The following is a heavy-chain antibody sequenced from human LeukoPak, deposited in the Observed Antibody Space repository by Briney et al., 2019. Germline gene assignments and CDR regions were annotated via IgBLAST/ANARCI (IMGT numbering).Heavy chain of an antibody. V-gene: IGHV1-18*01. D-gene: IGHD1-14*01. CDR1: GYTFNSYG. CDR3: ATEPGLDFDY. Sequence: ASVKVSCKASGYTFNSYGISWVRQAPGQGLEWMGWISAYNGHTNYAQKFQGRVTMTTDTSTSTAYMDLRSLRSDDTAVYYCATEPGLDFDYWGQGTLVTVSS. CDR2: ISAYNGHT. J-gene: IGHJ4*02.